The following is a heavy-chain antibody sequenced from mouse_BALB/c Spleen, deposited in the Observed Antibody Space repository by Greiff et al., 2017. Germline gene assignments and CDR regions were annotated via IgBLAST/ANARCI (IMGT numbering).Heavy chain of an antibody. J-gene: IGHJ2*01. CDR3: TRFEDYFDY. CDR1: GYTFTSYW. CDR2: IYPSDSYT. Sequence: VQLQQPGAELVRPGASVKLSCKASGYTFTSYWINWVKQRPGQGLEWIGNIYPSDSYTNYNQKFKDKATLTVDKSSSTAYMQLSSPTSEDSAVYYCTRFEDYFDYWGQGTTLTVSS. V-gene: IGHV1-69*02.